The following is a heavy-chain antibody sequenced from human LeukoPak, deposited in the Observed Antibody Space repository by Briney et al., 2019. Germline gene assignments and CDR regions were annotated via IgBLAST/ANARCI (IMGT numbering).Heavy chain of an antibody. CDR3: ASSGGYCSSTSCLNFDY. V-gene: IGHV3-30*03. D-gene: IGHD2-2*01. J-gene: IGHJ4*02. CDR2: ISYDGSNK. CDR1: GFTFSSYG. Sequence: GRSLRLSCAASGFTFSSYGMHWVRQAPGKGLEWVAVISYDGSNKYYADSVKGRFTISRDNSKNTLYLQMNSLRAEDTAVYYCASSGGYCSSTSCLNFDYWGQGTLVTVSS.